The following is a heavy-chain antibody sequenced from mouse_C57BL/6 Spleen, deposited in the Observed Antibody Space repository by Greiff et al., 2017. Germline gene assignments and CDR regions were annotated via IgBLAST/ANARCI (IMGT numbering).Heavy chain of an antibody. CDR3: TRQLGRDAMDY. CDR1: GYTFTDYE. Sequence: VQLQQSGAELVRPGASVTLSCKASGYTFTDYEMHWVKQTPVHGLEWIGAIDPETGGTAYNQKFKGKAILTADKSSSTAYMELRSLTSEDSAVYYCTRQLGRDAMDYWGQGTSVTVSS. J-gene: IGHJ4*01. CDR2: IDPETGGT. V-gene: IGHV1-15*01. D-gene: IGHD4-1*02.